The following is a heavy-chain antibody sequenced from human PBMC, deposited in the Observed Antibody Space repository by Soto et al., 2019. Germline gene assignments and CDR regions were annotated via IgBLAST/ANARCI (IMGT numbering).Heavy chain of an antibody. CDR1: GFTFSSYG. J-gene: IGHJ4*02. Sequence: QVQLVESGGGVVQRGRSLRLSCAASGFTFSSYGMHWVRQAPGKGLEWVAVISYDGSNKYYADSVKGRFTISRDNSKNTLYLQTNSLRAEDTAVYYCALLGSVGATPTVDYWGQGTLVTVSS. V-gene: IGHV3-30*03. CDR2: ISYDGSNK. D-gene: IGHD1-26*01. CDR3: ALLGSVGATPTVDY.